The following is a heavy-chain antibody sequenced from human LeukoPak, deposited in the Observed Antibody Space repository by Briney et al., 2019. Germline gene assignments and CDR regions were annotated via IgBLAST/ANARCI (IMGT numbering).Heavy chain of an antibody. D-gene: IGHD6-19*01. V-gene: IGHV3-66*01. Sequence: GGSLRLSCTASGLTFSSYAMSWVRQAPGKGLEWVSLIYSAGSTYYADSVKGRFTISRDNSKNTLYLQMSSLRAEDTAVYSCARDSSGWYSFDYWGQGALVTVSS. CDR2: IYSAGST. J-gene: IGHJ4*02. CDR1: GLTFSSYA. CDR3: ARDSSGWYSFDY.